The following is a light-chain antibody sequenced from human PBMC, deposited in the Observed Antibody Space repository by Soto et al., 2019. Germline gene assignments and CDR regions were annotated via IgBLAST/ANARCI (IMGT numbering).Light chain of an antibody. CDR2: EAS. CDR1: QNINNY. J-gene: IGKJ1*01. Sequence: EIVLTQSPATLSLSPGERAALSCRASQNINNYLAWYQQKPGQAPRLLIFEASNRATGIPARFTGSGSGTDFTLTISRLEPEDSAVYYCQQRRNWPTFGQGTRVEV. V-gene: IGKV3-11*01. CDR3: QQRRNWPT.